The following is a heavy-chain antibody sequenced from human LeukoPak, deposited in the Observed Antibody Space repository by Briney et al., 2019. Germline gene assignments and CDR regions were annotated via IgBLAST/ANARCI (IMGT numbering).Heavy chain of an antibody. CDR3: AKGSSDWGSN. CDR1: GFTFSNYG. J-gene: IGHJ4*02. D-gene: IGHD7-27*01. Sequence: GGSLRLSXAASGFTFSNYGMHWIRQAPGKGLEWVAFIRYDGNNKYYADSVKGRFTISRDNSKNTLYLQMNSLRGEDTAVYYCAKGSSDWGSNWGQGTLVTVSS. CDR2: IRYDGNNK. V-gene: IGHV3-30*02.